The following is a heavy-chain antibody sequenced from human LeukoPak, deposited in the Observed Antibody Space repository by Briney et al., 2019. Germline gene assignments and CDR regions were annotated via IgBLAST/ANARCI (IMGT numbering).Heavy chain of an antibody. CDR1: GYTFTSYA. J-gene: IGHJ3*02. V-gene: IGHV1-3*01. D-gene: IGHD1-1*01. CDR2: ISAGNGNT. CDR3: ARDQTMGAFDI. Sequence: ASVKVSCKASGYTFTSYAMHWVRQAPGQRLEWMGWISAGNGNTKYSQKFQGRVTITRDTSASTAYMELSSLRSEDTAVYYCARDQTMGAFDIWGQGTMVTVSS.